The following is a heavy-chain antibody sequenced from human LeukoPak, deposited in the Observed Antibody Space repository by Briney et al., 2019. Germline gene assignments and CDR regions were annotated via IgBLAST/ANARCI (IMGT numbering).Heavy chain of an antibody. CDR1: GGSIRGYY. CDR2: IYFSGST. CDR3: ARVVRGQWLVSRFDP. V-gene: IGHV4-59*01. Sequence: PSETLSLTCNVSGGSIRGYYWSWIRQPPGKGLEWIGYIYFSGSTNYNPSLKSRVTMSVDTSKNQFSLKLSSVTAADTAVYYCARVVRGQWLVSRFDPWGQGTLVTVSS. D-gene: IGHD6-19*01. J-gene: IGHJ5*02.